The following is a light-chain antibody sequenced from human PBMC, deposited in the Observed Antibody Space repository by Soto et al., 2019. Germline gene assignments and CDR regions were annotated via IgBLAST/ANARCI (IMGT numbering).Light chain of an antibody. CDR1: QSVRSNF. V-gene: IGKV3-20*01. CDR3: QQYGFSPIS. Sequence: EIVLTQSPGTLSLSPGERATLSCRASQSVRSNFLAWYQQKPGQAPRLLIYGASTRATGVPDRFSGSGSGPEYTLTITRLEPEDFAVYSCQQYGFSPISFGQGTRLEIK. CDR2: GAS. J-gene: IGKJ5*01.